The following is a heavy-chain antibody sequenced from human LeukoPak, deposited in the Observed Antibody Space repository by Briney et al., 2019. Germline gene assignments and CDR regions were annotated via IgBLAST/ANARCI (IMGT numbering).Heavy chain of an antibody. CDR1: GFTFSSYS. CDR2: ISSSSTYI. V-gene: IGHV3-21*01. J-gene: IGHJ6*04. CDR3: ARATPYYYALDV. Sequence: PGGSLRLSCAASGFTFSSYSMNWVRQAPGKGPEWVSSISSSSTYIYYADSVKGRFTISRDNAKNSLYLQMNSLRAEDTAVYYCARATPYYYALDVWGKGTTFTVSS.